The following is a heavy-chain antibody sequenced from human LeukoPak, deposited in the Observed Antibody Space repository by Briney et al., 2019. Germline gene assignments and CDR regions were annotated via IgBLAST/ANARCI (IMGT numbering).Heavy chain of an antibody. CDR3: AKDYRRYYYDSSGEGAFDI. Sequence: GGSLRLSCAASGFTFSSYAMSWVRQAPGKGLEWVSGISGSGVGSGTRTHYADSVKGRFTISRDNSKNTLYLQMNSLRAEDTAVYYCAKDYRRYYYDSSGEGAFDIWGQGTMVTVSS. V-gene: IGHV3-23*01. D-gene: IGHD3-22*01. J-gene: IGHJ3*02. CDR2: ISGSGVGSGTRT. CDR1: GFTFSSYA.